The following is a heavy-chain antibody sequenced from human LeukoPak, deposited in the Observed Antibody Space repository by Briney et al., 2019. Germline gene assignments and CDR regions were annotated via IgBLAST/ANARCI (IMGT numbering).Heavy chain of an antibody. CDR2: INHSGST. CDR3: ARGRSSVVVVAASYYYYYMDV. Sequence: PSETLSLTCAVYGGSFSGYYWSWIRQPPGRGLEWIGEINHSGSTNYNPSLKSRVTISVDTSKNQFSLKLSSVTAADTAVYYCARGRSSVVVVAASYYYYYMDVWGKGITVTVSS. CDR1: GGSFSGYY. J-gene: IGHJ6*03. D-gene: IGHD2-15*01. V-gene: IGHV4-34*01.